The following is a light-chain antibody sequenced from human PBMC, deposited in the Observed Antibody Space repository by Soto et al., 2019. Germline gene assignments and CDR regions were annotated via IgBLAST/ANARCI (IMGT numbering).Light chain of an antibody. CDR1: QSVSSY. CDR3: QQYSRWPRET. J-gene: IGKJ3*01. Sequence: EIVLTQSPGTLSLSPGERVTLSCRAIQSVSSYLSWYQQRPGQAPRLLIYEASKRATGIPARFSGSGSGTDFTLTISGLETDNFAVYFCQQYSRWPRETFGPGTKVDIK. CDR2: EAS. V-gene: IGKV3-11*01.